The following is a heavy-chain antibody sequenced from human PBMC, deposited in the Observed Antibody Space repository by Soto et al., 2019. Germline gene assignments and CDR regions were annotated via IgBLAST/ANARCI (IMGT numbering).Heavy chain of an antibody. CDR1: GGSFSGYY. CDR2: INQSGST. V-gene: IGHV4-34*01. Sequence: WEPLSLTCGVYGGSFSGYYWSWIRQPPGKGLEWIGAINQSGSTNYNPSLKSRVTMSVDTSKNQFSLSLSSVTAADTAVYYCAKFKNYYYYGLDVWGQGTAVTVSS. CDR3: AKFKNYYYYGLDV. J-gene: IGHJ6*02.